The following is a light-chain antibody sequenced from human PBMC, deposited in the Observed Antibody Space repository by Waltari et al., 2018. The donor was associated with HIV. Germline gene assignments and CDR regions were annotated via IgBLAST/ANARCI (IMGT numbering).Light chain of an antibody. CDR1: SNDIGPYHY. V-gene: IGLV2-8*01. CDR2: EVN. Sequence: QSALTQPPAASGSPGQSVTISCTGTSNDIGPYHYVSWYQHYPDKAPRLLIYEVNKRPSGVPGRFSGSKSGNTASLTVSGLQAEDEADYYCSSYAGSGNLLLFGGGTKVTVL. J-gene: IGLJ6*01. CDR3: SSYAGSGNLLL.